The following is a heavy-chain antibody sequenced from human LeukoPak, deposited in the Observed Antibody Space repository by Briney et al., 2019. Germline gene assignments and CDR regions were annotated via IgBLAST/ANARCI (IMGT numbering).Heavy chain of an antibody. CDR2: ISSSSSYI. Sequence: GGSLRLSCAASGFTFSSYSMNWVRQAPGKGLEWVSSISSSSSYIYYADSVKGRFTISRDNAKNSLYLQMNSLRAEDTAVYYCARDHTLPSAMIVENYYYYYGMDVWGQGTTVTVSS. D-gene: IGHD3-22*01. J-gene: IGHJ6*02. CDR1: GFTFSSYS. V-gene: IGHV3-21*01. CDR3: ARDHTLPSAMIVENYYYYYGMDV.